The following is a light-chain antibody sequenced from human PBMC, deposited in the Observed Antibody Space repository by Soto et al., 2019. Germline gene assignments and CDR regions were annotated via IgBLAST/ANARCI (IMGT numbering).Light chain of an antibody. CDR1: QSVSSN. CDR2: DAS. Sequence: EIVMTQSPATLSVSPGERATLSCRASQSVSSNLAWYQQKPGQTPRLLIYDASSRATGIPARFSGSGSGTNFTLTISSRQSEYFSVYYCQQYNNWPLTFGGGTNVEIK. J-gene: IGKJ4*01. V-gene: IGKV3-15*01. CDR3: QQYNNWPLT.